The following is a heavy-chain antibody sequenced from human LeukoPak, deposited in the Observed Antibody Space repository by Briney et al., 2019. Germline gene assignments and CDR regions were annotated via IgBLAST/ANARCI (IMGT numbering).Heavy chain of an antibody. J-gene: IGHJ4*02. D-gene: IGHD6-13*01. CDR2: ISGSGGST. Sequence: GGSLRLSCAASGFTFSTYAMSWVRQAPGKGLEWVSDISGSGGSTYYADSVEGRFTVSRDNSKNTLYLQMSSLRADDTAVYYCAKGPRQQLVTRFDNWGQGTLVTVSS. CDR1: GFTFSTYA. V-gene: IGHV3-23*01. CDR3: AKGPRQQLVTRFDN.